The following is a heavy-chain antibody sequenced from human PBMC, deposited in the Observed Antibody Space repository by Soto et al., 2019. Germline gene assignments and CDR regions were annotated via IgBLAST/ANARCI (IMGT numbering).Heavy chain of an antibody. J-gene: IGHJ4*02. V-gene: IGHV5-51*01. CDR3: ARPPYSASYYYFDQ. CDR1: GYSFTSYW. D-gene: IGHD1-26*01. Sequence: PGESLKIPCKASGYSFTSYWIGWVRQMPGKGLEWMGIIYPGDSDTIYSPSFQGQVTISADKSISTAYLQWNSLKASDTAMYYCARPPYSASYYYFDQWGQGTPVTVSS. CDR2: IYPGDSDT.